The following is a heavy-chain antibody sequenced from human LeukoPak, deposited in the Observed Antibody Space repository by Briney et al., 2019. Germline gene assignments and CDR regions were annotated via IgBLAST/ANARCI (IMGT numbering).Heavy chain of an antibody. V-gene: IGHV3-20*04. CDR2: VNWNGIST. D-gene: IGHD4-11*01. CDR1: GFTFDHYG. J-gene: IGHJ6*03. CDR3: ARERGGDYTNYYYYYYMDI. Sequence: PGGSLRLSCAASGFTFDHYGMSWVRQAPGRGLEWVSGVNWNGISTGYADSVKGRFTISRDNAKNSLYLQMNSLRAEDTALYYCARERGGDYTNYYYYYYMDIWGKGTTVTVSS.